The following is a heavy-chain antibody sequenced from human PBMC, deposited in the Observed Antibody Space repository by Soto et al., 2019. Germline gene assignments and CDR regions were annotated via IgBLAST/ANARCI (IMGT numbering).Heavy chain of an antibody. V-gene: IGHV4-59*08. J-gene: IGHJ4*01. CDR1: GGSISSYY. CDR3: ARVWGYYFVH. Sequence: PSETLSLTCTITGGSISSYYWSWIRQPPGKGLKWIGYIYYSGSTNYNPSLKSRVTISVDTSKNQFSLKLSSVTAADTAVYYFARVWGYYFVHSGPGPLVTVS. CDR2: IYYSGST. D-gene: IGHD2-8*01.